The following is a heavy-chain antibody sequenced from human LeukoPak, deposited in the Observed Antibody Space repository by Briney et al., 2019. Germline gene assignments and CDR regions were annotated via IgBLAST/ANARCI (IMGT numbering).Heavy chain of an antibody. CDR2: IYYSGST. Sequence: SQTLSLTCTVSGGSISSGGYYWSWIRQHPGKGLEWIGYIYYSGSTYYNPSLKSRVTISVDTSKNQFSLKLSSVTAADTAVYYCARERRGGYDGYFDYWGQGTLVTVSS. J-gene: IGHJ4*02. V-gene: IGHV4-31*03. CDR3: ARERRGGYDGYFDY. D-gene: IGHD5-12*01. CDR1: GGSISSGGYY.